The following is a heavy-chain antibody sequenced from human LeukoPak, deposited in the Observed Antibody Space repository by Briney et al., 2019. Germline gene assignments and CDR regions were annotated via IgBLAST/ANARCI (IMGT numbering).Heavy chain of an antibody. CDR1: GLTFHDYA. D-gene: IGHD2-21*01. V-gene: IGHV3-23*01. CDR2: IIGDSSKT. J-gene: IGHJ6*03. CDR3: AKQPYNYYYLDV. Sequence: PGGSLRLSCAISGLTFHDYAMTWVRQAPGKGLEWVSTIIGDSSKTYYADSVKGRFTISRDNSNYMLFLRMNNLRAEDTAIYYCAKQPYNYYYLDVWGKGTTVTVSS.